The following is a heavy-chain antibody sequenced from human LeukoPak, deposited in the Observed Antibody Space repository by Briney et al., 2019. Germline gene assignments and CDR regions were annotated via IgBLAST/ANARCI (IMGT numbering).Heavy chain of an antibody. J-gene: IGHJ4*02. V-gene: IGHV1-69*01. CDR2: IIPIFGTA. CDR3: ARSRLPYYYDSSGYLRYYFDY. Sequence: SVKVSCKASGGTFSSYAISWVRQAPGQGLEWMGGIIPIFGTANYAQKFQGRVTITADESTSTAYMELSSLRSEDTAVYYCARSRLPYYYDSSGYLRYYFDYWGQGTLVTVSS. CDR1: GGTFSSYA. D-gene: IGHD3-22*01.